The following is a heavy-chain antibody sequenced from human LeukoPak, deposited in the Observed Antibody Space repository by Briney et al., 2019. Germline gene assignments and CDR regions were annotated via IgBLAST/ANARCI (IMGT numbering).Heavy chain of an antibody. CDR3: ARNLGEAYFDY. J-gene: IGHJ4*02. CDR1: GFTFSSYS. D-gene: IGHD7-27*01. V-gene: IGHV3-48*01. Sequence: GSLRLSCAASGFTFSSYSMNWVRQAPGKGLEWVSYISSSSSTIYYADSVKGRFTISRDNAKNSLYLQMNSLRAEDTAVYYCARNLGEAYFDYWGQGTLVTVSS. CDR2: ISSSSSTI.